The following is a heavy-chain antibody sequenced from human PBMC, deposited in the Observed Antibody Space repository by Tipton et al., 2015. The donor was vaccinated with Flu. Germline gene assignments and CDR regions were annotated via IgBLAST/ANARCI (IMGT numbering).Heavy chain of an antibody. CDR1: GGTFSSYA. Sequence: QSGPEVKKPGSSVKVSCKASGGTFSSYAISWVRQAPGQGLEWMGGIIPIFGTANYAQKFQGRVTITADKSTSTAYMELSSLRSEDTAVYYCASEKAMVRGVKGFDPWGQGTLVTVSS. CDR3: ASEKAMVRGVKGFDP. V-gene: IGHV1-69*06. CDR2: IIPIFGTA. D-gene: IGHD3-10*01. J-gene: IGHJ5*02.